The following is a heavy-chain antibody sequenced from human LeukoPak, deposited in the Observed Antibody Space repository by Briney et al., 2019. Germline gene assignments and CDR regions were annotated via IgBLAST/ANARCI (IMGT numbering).Heavy chain of an antibody. D-gene: IGHD3-22*01. V-gene: IGHV4-39*01. CDR2: IYYSGST. CDR3: ARLRDYYDSSGPPLYYFDY. Sequence: LETLSLTCTVSGGSISSSSYYWGWIRQPPGKGLEWIGSIYYSGSTYYNPSLKSRVTISVDTSKNQFSLKLSSVTAADTAVYYCARLRDYYDSSGPPLYYFDYWGQGTLVTVSS. CDR1: GGSISSSSYY. J-gene: IGHJ4*02.